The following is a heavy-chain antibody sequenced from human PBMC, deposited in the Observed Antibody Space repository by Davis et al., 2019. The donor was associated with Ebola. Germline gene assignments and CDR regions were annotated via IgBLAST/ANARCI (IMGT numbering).Heavy chain of an antibody. CDR1: GGTFSSYA. CDR2: IIPIFGTA. CDR3: ARDSITIFGVVTSEDWFDP. J-gene: IGHJ5*02. V-gene: IGHV1-69*05. Sequence: SVKVSCKASGGTFSSYAISWVRQAPGQGLEWMGGIIPIFGTANYAQKLQGRVTMTTDTSTSTAYMELRSLRSDDTAVYYCARDSITIFGVVTSEDWFDPWGQGTLVTVSS. D-gene: IGHD3-3*01.